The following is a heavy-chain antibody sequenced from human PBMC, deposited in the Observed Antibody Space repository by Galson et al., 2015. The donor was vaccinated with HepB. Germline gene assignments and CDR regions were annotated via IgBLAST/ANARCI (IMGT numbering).Heavy chain of an antibody. CDR3: AHINRYCSSTSCYTPYGY. CDR2: IYWNDDK. Sequence: ALVKPTQTLTLTCTFSGFSLSTSGVGVGWIRQPPGKALEWLALIYWNDDKRHSPSLKSRLTITKDTSKNQVVLTMTNMDPVDTATYYCAHINRYCSSTSCYTPYGYWGQGTLVTVSS. CDR1: GFSLSTSGVG. V-gene: IGHV2-5*01. D-gene: IGHD2-2*02. J-gene: IGHJ4*02.